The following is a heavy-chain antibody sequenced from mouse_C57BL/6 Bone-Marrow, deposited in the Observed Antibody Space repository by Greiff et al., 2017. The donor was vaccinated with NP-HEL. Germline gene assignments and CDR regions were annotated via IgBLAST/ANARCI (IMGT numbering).Heavy chain of an antibody. CDR3: ARAEGDSSAGY. CDR1: GFTFSSYG. Sequence: EVHLVESGGDLVKPGGSLKLSCAASGFTFSSYGMSWVRQTPDKRLEWVATISSGGSYTYYPDSVKGRFTISRDNAKNTLYLQMSSLKSEDTAMYYCARAEGDSSAGYWGQGTTLTVSS. J-gene: IGHJ2*01. D-gene: IGHD1-1*01. V-gene: IGHV5-6*01. CDR2: ISSGGSYT.